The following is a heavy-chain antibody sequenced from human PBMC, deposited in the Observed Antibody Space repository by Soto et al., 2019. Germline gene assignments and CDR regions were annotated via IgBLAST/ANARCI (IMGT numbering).Heavy chain of an antibody. J-gene: IGHJ6*02. CDR3: ARFSSSSIYYYYYYGMDV. CDR1: GFTFSSYW. CDR2: IKQDGSEK. Sequence: GGSLRLSCAASGFTFSSYWMSRVRQAPGKGLEWVANIKQDGSEKYYVDSVKGRFTISRDNAKNSLYLQMNSLRAEDTAVYYCARFSSSSIYYYYYYGMDVWGQGTTVTVSS. D-gene: IGHD6-6*01. V-gene: IGHV3-7*03.